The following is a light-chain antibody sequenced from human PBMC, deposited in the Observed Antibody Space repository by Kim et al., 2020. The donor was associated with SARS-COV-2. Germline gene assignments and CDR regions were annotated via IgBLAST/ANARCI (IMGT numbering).Light chain of an antibody. J-gene: IGLJ3*02. V-gene: IGLV2-14*03. CDR2: DVT. Sequence: GQSVPLACNGTRRLFGDYNYVSGYQQHPDKAPTLMIYDVTYWPSAVSTCFSGSRSGNTAFLTISGLQAADEADYYCTSYTGADTVVFGGGTQLTVL. CDR3: TSYTGADTVV. CDR1: RRLFGDYNY.